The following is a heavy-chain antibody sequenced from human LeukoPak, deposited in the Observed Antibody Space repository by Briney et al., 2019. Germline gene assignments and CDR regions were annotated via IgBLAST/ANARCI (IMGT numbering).Heavy chain of an antibody. Sequence: PSETLSLTCTVSGGSISSGSYYWGWIRQPPGKGLEWIGNIYYTGITYYNPSLKSRVTISVGTSKNQFSLKLSSVTAADTAVYYCATRCGSSCYERRAFDVWGRGTMVTVSS. D-gene: IGHD2-2*01. J-gene: IGHJ3*01. CDR1: GGSISSGSYY. V-gene: IGHV4-39*01. CDR2: IYYTGIT. CDR3: ATRCGSSCYERRAFDV.